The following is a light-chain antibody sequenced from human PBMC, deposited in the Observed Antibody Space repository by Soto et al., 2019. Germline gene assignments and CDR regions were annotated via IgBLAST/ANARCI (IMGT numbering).Light chain of an antibody. V-gene: IGKV3-20*01. J-gene: IGKJ4*01. CDR2: GAS. CDR1: QSVSTSH. CDR3: QQYDRSPLT. Sequence: EIVLTQSPGTLSLSPGERATLSCRASQSVSTSHLAWYQQKPGQAPRLLIYGASSRATDIPDRFSGSGSGTALTLTISRLEPEDVAVYYCQQYDRSPLTFGGGTKVEIK.